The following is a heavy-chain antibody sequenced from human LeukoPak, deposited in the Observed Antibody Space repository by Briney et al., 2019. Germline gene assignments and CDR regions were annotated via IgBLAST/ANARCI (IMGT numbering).Heavy chain of an antibody. CDR3: ARVFRGAVTANWFDL. Sequence: SETLSLTYSVPGGSTNGNYWTWIRQPPGKGLEWIGYIYDDGTTNYNPSLESRLTMSIDRSASHFSLTLRSVTAADTAVYYCARVFRGAVTANWFDLWGQGTLVSVSS. V-gene: IGHV4-59*01. J-gene: IGHJ5*02. CDR1: GGSTNGNY. D-gene: IGHD2-21*02. CDR2: IYDDGTT.